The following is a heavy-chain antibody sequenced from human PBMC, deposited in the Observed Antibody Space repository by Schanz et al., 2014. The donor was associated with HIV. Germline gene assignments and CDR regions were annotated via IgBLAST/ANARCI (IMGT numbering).Heavy chain of an antibody. J-gene: IGHJ6*02. D-gene: IGHD3-10*01. Sequence: QVQLVESGGGVVQPGRSLRLSCAASGFTFSSYGMHWVRQAPGKGLEWVAVISYDGNYKIYSESVKGRFTISRDNSKNTLYLQMNRLRAEDTAVYYCAKCPTMVRGTGMDVWGQGTTVTVSS. CDR2: ISYDGNYK. V-gene: IGHV3-33*05. CDR3: AKCPTMVRGTGMDV. CDR1: GFTFSSYG.